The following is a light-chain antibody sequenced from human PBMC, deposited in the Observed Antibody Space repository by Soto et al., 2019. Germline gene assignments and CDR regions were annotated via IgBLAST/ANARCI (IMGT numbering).Light chain of an antibody. J-gene: IGKJ1*01. CDR1: QTVTSSY. Sequence: EIMLTQSPCTRSLSPGETATLSCGASQTVTSSYLAWYQQKPGQAPRLLIYDASNRATGIPARFSGSGSGTEFTLTISSLQSEDFAVYYCQQYNNWPPRTFGQGTKVDIK. CDR3: QQYNNWPPRT. CDR2: DAS. V-gene: IGKV3D-15*01.